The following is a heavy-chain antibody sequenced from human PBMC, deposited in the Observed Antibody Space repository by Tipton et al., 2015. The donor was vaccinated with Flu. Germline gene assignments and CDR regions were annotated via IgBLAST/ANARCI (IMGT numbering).Heavy chain of an antibody. CDR1: GGSVNSGFYY. J-gene: IGHJ4*02. CDR3: ARDVAAVPAAIRD. Sequence: LRLSCTVSGGSVNSGFYYWSWIRRPPGKALQWIGYIYYSGTTNYNPSLKSRVTISVDTSKTQLSLKLSSVTPADTAVYYCARDVAAVPAAIRDWGQGTLVTVSS. V-gene: IGHV4-61*01. CDR2: IYYSGTT. D-gene: IGHD6-13*01.